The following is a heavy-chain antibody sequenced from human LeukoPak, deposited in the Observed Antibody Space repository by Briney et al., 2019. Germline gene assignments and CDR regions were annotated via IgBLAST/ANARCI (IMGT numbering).Heavy chain of an antibody. Sequence: GGSLRLSCAASGFSFSSNEMNWVRQAPGKGLEWVSYISSSGSTIYYADSVKGRFTISRDNSKNTLYLQMNSLRAEDTAVYYCAKVPPPLGSGNYWGQGTLVTVSS. D-gene: IGHD3-10*01. V-gene: IGHV3-48*03. CDR3: AKVPPPLGSGNY. CDR2: ISSSGSTI. J-gene: IGHJ4*02. CDR1: GFSFSSNE.